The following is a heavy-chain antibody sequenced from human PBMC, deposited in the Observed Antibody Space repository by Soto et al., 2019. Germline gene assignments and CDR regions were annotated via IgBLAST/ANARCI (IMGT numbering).Heavy chain of an antibody. CDR2: IRDHNGNT. J-gene: IGHJ4*02. D-gene: IGHD6-6*01. CDR1: GYTFTSYG. V-gene: IGHV1-18*01. CDR3: ARARDGDY. Sequence: QVHLVQYGAEVKKPGASVMVSCKASGYTFTSYGITWVRQAPGQGLEWMVGIRDHNGNTAYAQKLQGRVIVTRDTTTSTAYMELRRRRSDDTAVYYCARARDGDYWGQGALATVSS.